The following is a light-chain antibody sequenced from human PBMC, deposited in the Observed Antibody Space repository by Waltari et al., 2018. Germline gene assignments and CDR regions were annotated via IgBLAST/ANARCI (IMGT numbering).Light chain of an antibody. V-gene: IGLV3-21*04. CDR3: QVWDSSSDHVV. J-gene: IGLJ2*01. CDR1: NIGSRS. CDR2: YDS. Sequence: YRLPQPPSVSVAPGKSARLTPGGYNIGSRSAHWYQQKPGQAPVLVIYYDSDRPSGIPERFSGANSGNTATLTISRVEAGDEADYYCQVWDSSSDHVVFGGGTKLTVL.